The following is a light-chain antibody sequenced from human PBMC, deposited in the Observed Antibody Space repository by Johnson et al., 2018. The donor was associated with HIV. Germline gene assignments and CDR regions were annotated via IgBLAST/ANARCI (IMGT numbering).Light chain of an antibody. V-gene: IGLV1-51*01. Sequence: QSVLTQPPSVSAAPGLKVTISCSGSSSNIGKNYVSWYQQLPGTAPKLLIYDNYKRPSGIPDRFSGSKSGTSATLGITGLQTGDEADYYCGTWEHSLSAYVFGTGTKVIVL. J-gene: IGLJ1*01. CDR3: GTWEHSLSAYV. CDR2: DNY. CDR1: SSNIGKNY.